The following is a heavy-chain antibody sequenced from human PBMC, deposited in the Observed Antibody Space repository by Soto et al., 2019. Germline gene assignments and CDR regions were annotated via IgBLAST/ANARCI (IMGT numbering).Heavy chain of an antibody. CDR1: GFTFSSYA. CDR2: ISGSGGST. V-gene: IGHV3-23*01. J-gene: IGHJ4*02. CDR3: AKLRTFVVPAAACDY. D-gene: IGHD2-2*01. Sequence: EVQLLESGGGLVQPGGSLRLSCAASGFTFSSYAMSWVRQAPGKGLEWVSAISGSGGSTYFADSVKGRFTISRDNSKNTLYMQMNSLRAEDTAVYYCAKLRTFVVPAAACDYWGQGTLVTVSS.